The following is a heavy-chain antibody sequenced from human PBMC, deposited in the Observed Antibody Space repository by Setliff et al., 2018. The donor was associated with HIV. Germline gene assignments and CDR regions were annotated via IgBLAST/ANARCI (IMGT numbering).Heavy chain of an antibody. J-gene: IGHJ4*02. Sequence: SETLSLTCSVSGASVVGGGYYWSWIRQHPEKGLEWIGYIYYSGTTTYNPSLRSRVTISLDTSLNQFSLKVNSVTAADTAVYYCASSTRKSFDFWTDSRTTYPPYYFDYWGQGTLVTVSS. CDR3: ASSTRKSFDFWTDSRTTYPPYYFDY. CDR1: GASVVGGGYY. V-gene: IGHV4-31*03. CDR2: IYYSGTT. D-gene: IGHD3-3*01.